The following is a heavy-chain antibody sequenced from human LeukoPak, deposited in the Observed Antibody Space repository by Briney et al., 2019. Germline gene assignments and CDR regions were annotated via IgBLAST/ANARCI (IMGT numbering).Heavy chain of an antibody. CDR3: ARWGYGDPIDY. CDR2: ISTYNGNT. CDR1: GYTFTSYG. Sequence: ASVKVSCKAFGYTFTSYGISWVRQAPGQGLEWMGWISTYNGNTNYAQKVQGRVTMTTDTSTSTAYMELRSLRSDDTAVYYCARWGYGDPIDYWGQGTLVTVSS. V-gene: IGHV1-18*01. J-gene: IGHJ4*02. D-gene: IGHD4-17*01.